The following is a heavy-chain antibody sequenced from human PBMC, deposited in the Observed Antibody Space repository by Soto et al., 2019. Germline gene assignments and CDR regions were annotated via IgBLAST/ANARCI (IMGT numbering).Heavy chain of an antibody. CDR1: CGSISSGSYH. CDR2: IYYSGSS. Sequence: SETLSLTCTVSCGSISSGSYHWSWIRQHPGKGLEWIGNIYYSGSSYYNPSLKSRATISIDTSKDQFSLRLGSVTAADTAVYYCARVEGSSYYFRHDCWGRGTLVTVSS. V-gene: IGHV4-31*03. J-gene: IGHJ4*02. D-gene: IGHD1-26*01. CDR3: ARVEGSSYYFRHDC.